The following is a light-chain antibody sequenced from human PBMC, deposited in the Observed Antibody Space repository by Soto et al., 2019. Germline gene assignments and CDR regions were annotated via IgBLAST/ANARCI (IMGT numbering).Light chain of an antibody. CDR2: DVS. V-gene: IGLV2-11*01. CDR3: CSYAGSSTYV. Sequence: QSALTQPASVSGSPGQSITISCTGTSSDVGGYNYVSWYQQHPGKAPKLMIYDVSKRPSGVPVRFSGSKSDNTASLTISGLQAEDEADYYCCSYAGSSTYVFGTGTKVTVL. J-gene: IGLJ1*01. CDR1: SSDVGGYNY.